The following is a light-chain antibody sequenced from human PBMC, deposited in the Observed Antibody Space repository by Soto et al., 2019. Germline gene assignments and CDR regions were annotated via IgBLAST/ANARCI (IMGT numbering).Light chain of an antibody. CDR2: EVS. J-gene: IGLJ2*01. V-gene: IGLV2-8*01. CDR1: SSDAGGYNY. Sequence: QSALTQPPSASGSPGQSVTISCTGTSSDAGGYNYVSWYQQHPGKAPKLMIYEVSKRPSGVPDRFSGSKSGNTASLTVSGLQAEDEADYYCSSYADSNGVVFGGGTKVTVL. CDR3: SSYADSNGVV.